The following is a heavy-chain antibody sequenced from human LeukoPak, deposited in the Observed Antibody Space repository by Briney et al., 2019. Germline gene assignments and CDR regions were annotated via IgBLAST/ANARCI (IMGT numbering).Heavy chain of an antibody. CDR2: INPSGGST. D-gene: IGHD3-10*01. Sequence: GASVKVSCKAAGYTFSSYYMHWVRQAPGQGLEWMGIINPSGGSTSYAQKFQGRVTMTRDTSTSTVYMELSSLRSEDTAVYYCARDGYYGSGSYYNSPNYYYGMDVWGQGTTVTVSS. J-gene: IGHJ6*02. CDR3: ARDGYYGSGSYYNSPNYYYGMDV. CDR1: GYTFSSYY. V-gene: IGHV1-46*01.